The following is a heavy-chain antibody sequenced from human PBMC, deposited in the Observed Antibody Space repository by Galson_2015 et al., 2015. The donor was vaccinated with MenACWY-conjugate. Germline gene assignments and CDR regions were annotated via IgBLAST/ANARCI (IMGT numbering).Heavy chain of an antibody. D-gene: IGHD4/OR15-4a*01. CDR2: LSGSGTMT. Sequence: SLRLACEASGFSFSNYAMSWVRQAPGRGLQGVPTLSGSGTMTRYADSVRGRFTISRDNSKNTLYLQVKSLRPEDTAVDYRARTPAADYAHRSELWGRGTLVTVSP. CDR3: ARTPAADYAHRSEL. CDR1: GFSFSNYA. J-gene: IGHJ1*01. V-gene: IGHV3-23*01.